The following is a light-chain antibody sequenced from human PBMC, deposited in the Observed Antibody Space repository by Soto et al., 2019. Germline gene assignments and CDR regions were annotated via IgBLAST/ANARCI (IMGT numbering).Light chain of an antibody. V-gene: IGLV2-14*01. CDR1: SSDVGSYNY. CDR3: SSYTSSSTLV. CDR2: DVS. J-gene: IGLJ1*01. Sequence: QSVLTQPASVSGSPGQWITISCTGTSSDVGSYNYVSWYQQHAGKAPKLMIYDVSDRPSGVSKRFSGSKSGNTASLTISGLLAEDDADYNCSSYTSSSTLVFGTGTKVTVL.